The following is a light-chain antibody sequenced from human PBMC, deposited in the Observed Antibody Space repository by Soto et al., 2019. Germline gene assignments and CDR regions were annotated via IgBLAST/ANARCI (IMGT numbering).Light chain of an antibody. CDR1: SSDIGGYNY. CDR2: QVN. J-gene: IGLJ1*01. Sequence: QSVLTQPASVSGSPGQSITISCTGSSSDIGGYNYVSWYQQLPGKAPKLLIYQVNNRPSGVSDRFSGYKSGNTASLTISGLQAEDEADYYCSSYTSGSTPYVFGGGTKVTVL. CDR3: SSYTSGSTPYV. V-gene: IGLV2-14*01.